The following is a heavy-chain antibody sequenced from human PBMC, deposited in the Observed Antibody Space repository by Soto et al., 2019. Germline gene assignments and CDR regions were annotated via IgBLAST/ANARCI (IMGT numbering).Heavy chain of an antibody. CDR1: GGTFSSYA. Sequence: QVQLVQSGAEVKKPGSSVKVSCKASGGTFSSYAISWVRQAPGQGLEWMGGIIPIFGTANYAQKFRGRVTITADKSTSTAYMELSSLRSEDTAVYYCARVMVAATDYYYYGMDVWGQGTTVTVSS. CDR3: ARVMVAATDYYYYGMDV. V-gene: IGHV1-69*06. CDR2: IIPIFGTA. J-gene: IGHJ6*02. D-gene: IGHD2-15*01.